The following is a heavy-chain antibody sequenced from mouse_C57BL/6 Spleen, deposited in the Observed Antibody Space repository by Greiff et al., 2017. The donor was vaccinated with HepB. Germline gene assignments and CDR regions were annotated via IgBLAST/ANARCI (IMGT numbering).Heavy chain of an antibody. Sequence: EVQLQQSGPELVKPGASVKMSCKASGYTFTDYNMHWVKQSHGKSLEWIGYINPNNGGTSYNQKFKGKATLTVNKSSSTAYMELRSLTSEDSAVYYCARSPFYGNYEYYFDYWGQGTTLTVSS. J-gene: IGHJ2*01. V-gene: IGHV1-22*01. CDR2: INPNNGGT. CDR1: GYTFTDYN. CDR3: ARSPFYGNYEYYFDY. D-gene: IGHD2-10*01.